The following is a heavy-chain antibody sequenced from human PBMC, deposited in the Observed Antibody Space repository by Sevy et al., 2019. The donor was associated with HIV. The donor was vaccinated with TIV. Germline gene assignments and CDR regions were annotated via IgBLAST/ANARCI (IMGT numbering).Heavy chain of an antibody. D-gene: IGHD5-12*01. CDR2: ISYDGSNK. CDR1: GFTFSSYG. CDR3: AKDLGSGYSGYGGMDV. V-gene: IGHV3-30*18. J-gene: IGHJ6*02. Sequence: LSLTCAASGFTFSSYGMHWVRQAPGKGLEWVAVISYDGSNKYYADSVKGRFTISRDNSKNTLYLQMNSLRAEDTAVYYCAKDLGSGYSGYGGMDVWGQWTTVTVSS.